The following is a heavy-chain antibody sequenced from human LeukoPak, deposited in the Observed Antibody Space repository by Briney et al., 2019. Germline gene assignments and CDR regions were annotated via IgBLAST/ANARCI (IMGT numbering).Heavy chain of an antibody. CDR3: ARVGYYDSSGYPPRGDRYAFDI. Sequence: SETLSLTCTVSGGSISSSTYYWGWLRQPPGKGREWIVSIYYSGSTYYNPSLKSRVTISVNTSKNQFSLKLSSVTAADTAVYYCARVGYYDSSGYPPRGDRYAFDIWGQGTMVTVSS. J-gene: IGHJ3*02. CDR2: IYYSGST. D-gene: IGHD3-22*01. CDR1: GGSISSSTYY. V-gene: IGHV4-39*07.